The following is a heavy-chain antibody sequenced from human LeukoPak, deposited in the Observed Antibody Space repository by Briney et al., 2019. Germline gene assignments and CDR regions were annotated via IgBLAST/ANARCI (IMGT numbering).Heavy chain of an antibody. J-gene: IGHJ4*02. CDR1: GFTFSSYS. CDR2: ISSSSSTI. D-gene: IGHD5-18*01. V-gene: IGHV3-48*01. Sequence: GGSLRLSCAASGFTFSSYSMNWVRQAPGKGLEWVSYISSSSSTIYYADSVKGRFTISRDNAKNSLYLQMNSLRAEDTAVYYCASEGGIQLWPALGYWGQGTLVTVSS. CDR3: ASEGGIQLWPALGY.